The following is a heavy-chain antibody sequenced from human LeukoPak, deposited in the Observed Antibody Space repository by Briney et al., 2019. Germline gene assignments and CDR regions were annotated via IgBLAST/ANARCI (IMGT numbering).Heavy chain of an antibody. Sequence: ASVKVSCKASGYTFTGYYMHWVRQAPGQGLEWMGWINPNSGDTKYAQKFQGRVTMTRDTSINTAYMELSSLISDDTAVYYCARRHSSGYHYELDYWGQGTLVTVSS. CDR1: GYTFTGYY. CDR2: INPNSGDT. V-gene: IGHV1-2*02. D-gene: IGHD3-22*01. J-gene: IGHJ4*02. CDR3: ARRHSSGYHYELDY.